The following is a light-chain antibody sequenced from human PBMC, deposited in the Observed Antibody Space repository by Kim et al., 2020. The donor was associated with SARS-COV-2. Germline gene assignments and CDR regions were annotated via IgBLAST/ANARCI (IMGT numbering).Light chain of an antibody. CDR3: SAWDSSLSVWL. J-gene: IGLJ3*02. CDR1: RNNVGDQG. CDR2: RDN. V-gene: IGLV10-54*04. Sequence: QPATLTCTGNRNNVGDQGATWLQQHQGHPPKLLSYRDNNRPSGISERFSASRSGDTDFLTITGLQPEDEADYYCSAWDSSLSVWLFGGGTRLTVL.